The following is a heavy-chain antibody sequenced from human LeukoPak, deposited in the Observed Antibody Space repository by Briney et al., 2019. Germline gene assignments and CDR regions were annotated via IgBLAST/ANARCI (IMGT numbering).Heavy chain of an antibody. CDR2: INAGNGNT. CDR3: AREYYYDSSGYYDY. Sequence: ASVKVSCTASGGTLSSYAISWVRQAPGQRLEWMGWINAGNGNTKYSQKFQGRVTITRDTSASTAYMELSSLRSEDTAVYYCAREYYYDSSGYYDYWGQGTLVTVSS. J-gene: IGHJ4*02. V-gene: IGHV1-3*01. CDR1: GGTLSSYA. D-gene: IGHD3-22*01.